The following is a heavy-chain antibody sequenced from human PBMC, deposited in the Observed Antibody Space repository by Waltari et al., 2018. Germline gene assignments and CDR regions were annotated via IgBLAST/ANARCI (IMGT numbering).Heavy chain of an antibody. CDR2: IYTGCIT. CDR3: AGKTDY. V-gene: IGHV3-53*02. Sequence: EVQLVETGGGLIQPGGSLRLSCAASGFTVSSDYMSWVRQAPGKGLEWVSIIYTGCITYYSDSVKGRFTISRDNSKNTLYLQMNSLRAEDTAVYYCAGKTDYWGLGTLVTVSS. J-gene: IGHJ4*02. CDR1: GFTVSSDY.